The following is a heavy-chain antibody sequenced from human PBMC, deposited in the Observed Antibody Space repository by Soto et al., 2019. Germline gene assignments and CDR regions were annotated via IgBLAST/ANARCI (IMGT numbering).Heavy chain of an antibody. V-gene: IGHV4-59*01. CDR3: ARVWGGAFDI. Sequence: PSETLSLTCTVSGDSLSGYYWSWIRQIPGKGLEWIGYFYSSGSPHHNPSLKSRVTISVDTSKNQFSLKLSSVTAADTAVYYCARVWGGAFDIWGQGTMVTVSS. CDR1: GDSLSGYY. D-gene: IGHD3-10*01. CDR2: FYSSGSP. J-gene: IGHJ3*02.